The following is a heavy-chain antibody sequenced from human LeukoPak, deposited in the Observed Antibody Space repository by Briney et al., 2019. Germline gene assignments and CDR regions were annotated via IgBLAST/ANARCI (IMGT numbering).Heavy chain of an antibody. CDR3: ARDRSYDFWSGYSTPDY. Sequence: GGSLRLPCAASGFTFSSYGMHWVRQAPGKGLEWVAVIWYDRSNKYYADSVKGRFTISRDNSKNTLDLQMNSLRAEDTAVYYCARDRSYDFWSGYSTPDYWGQGTLVTVSS. CDR1: GFTFSSYG. CDR2: IWYDRSNK. J-gene: IGHJ4*02. V-gene: IGHV3-33*01. D-gene: IGHD3-3*01.